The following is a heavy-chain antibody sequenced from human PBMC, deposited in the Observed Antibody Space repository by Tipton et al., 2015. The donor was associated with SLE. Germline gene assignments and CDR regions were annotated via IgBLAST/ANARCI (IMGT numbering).Heavy chain of an antibody. CDR3: ARQVGGDRWYLDL. D-gene: IGHD1-26*01. CDR2: VFYSGST. Sequence: TLSLTCTVSGGSISSSSYNWGWIRQPPGKGLEWIGSVFYSGSTHYNPSLKSRVTISVDTSKNQFSLKLNSVTAADTAVYYCARQVGGDRWYLDLWGRGTLVTASS. V-gene: IGHV4-39*07. J-gene: IGHJ2*01. CDR1: GGSISSSSYN.